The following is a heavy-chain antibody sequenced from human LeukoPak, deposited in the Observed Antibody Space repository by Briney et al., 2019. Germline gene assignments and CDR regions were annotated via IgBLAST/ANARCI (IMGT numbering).Heavy chain of an antibody. Sequence: GGSLRLSCAASGFTFSNAWMSWVRQAPGKGLEWVGRIKSKTDGGTTDYAAPVKGRFTISRDDSKNTLYLQMNSLKTEDTAVYYCTTDSDPLLEYSSSDSYYYYMDVWGTGTTVTVSS. CDR1: GFTFSNAW. J-gene: IGHJ6*03. V-gene: IGHV3-15*01. CDR3: TTDSDPLLEYSSSDSYYYYMDV. D-gene: IGHD6-6*01. CDR2: IKSKTDGGTT.